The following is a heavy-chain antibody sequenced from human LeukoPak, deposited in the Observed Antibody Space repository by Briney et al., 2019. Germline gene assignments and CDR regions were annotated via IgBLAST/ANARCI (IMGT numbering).Heavy chain of an antibody. V-gene: IGHV1-18*01. Sequence: GASVKVSCKASGYTFTSYGISWVRQAPGQGLEWMGWISAYNGNTNYAQKLQGRVTMTTDTSTSTAYMELRSLRSDDTAVYYCARDRRIMVRGDYDYWGQGTLVTVSS. J-gene: IGHJ4*02. CDR1: GYTFTSYG. CDR3: ARDRRIMVRGDYDY. CDR2: ISAYNGNT. D-gene: IGHD3-10*01.